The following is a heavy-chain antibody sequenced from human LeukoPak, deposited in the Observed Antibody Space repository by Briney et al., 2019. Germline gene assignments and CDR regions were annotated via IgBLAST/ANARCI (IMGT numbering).Heavy chain of an antibody. CDR3: ARGGYCSSTSCYGRFDP. CDR1: GYTFTSYD. CDR2: MNPNSGNT. V-gene: IGHV1-8*01. J-gene: IGHJ5*02. D-gene: IGHD2-2*01. Sequence: ASVKVSCKASGYTFTSYDINWVRQATGQGLEWMGWMNPNSGNTGYAQKFQGRVTMTRNTSISTAYMELSSLRSEDTAVYYCARGGYCSSTSCYGRFDPWGQGTLVTVSS.